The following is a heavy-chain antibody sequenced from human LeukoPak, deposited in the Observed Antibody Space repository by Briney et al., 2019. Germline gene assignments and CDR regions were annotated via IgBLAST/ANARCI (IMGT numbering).Heavy chain of an antibody. CDR2: FDPEDGET. CDR3: ATDLAGVPAAIVNWFDP. J-gene: IGHJ5*02. Sequence: ASVKVSCKDSGYTLTELSMHWVRQAPGKGLEWMGGFDPEDGETTYAQKFQGRVTMTEDTSTDTAYMELSSLRSEDTAVYYCATDLAGVPAAIVNWFDPWGQGTLVTVSS. V-gene: IGHV1-24*01. D-gene: IGHD2-2*02. CDR1: GYTLTELS.